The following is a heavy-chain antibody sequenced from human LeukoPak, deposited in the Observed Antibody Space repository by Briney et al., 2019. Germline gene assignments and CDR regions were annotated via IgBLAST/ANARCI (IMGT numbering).Heavy chain of an antibody. V-gene: IGHV4-34*01. Sequence: PSETLSLTCAVYGGSFSGFYWSWIRQPPGKGLEWIGYIYYSGSTYYNPSLKSRVTISVDTSKNQFSLKLSSVTAADTAVYYCARSGRGYSYVLDYWGQGTLVTVSS. CDR3: ARSGRGYSYVLDY. CDR1: GGSFSGFY. J-gene: IGHJ4*02. D-gene: IGHD5-18*01. CDR2: IYYSGST.